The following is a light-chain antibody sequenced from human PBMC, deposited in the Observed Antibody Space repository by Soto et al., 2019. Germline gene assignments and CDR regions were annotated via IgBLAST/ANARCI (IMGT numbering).Light chain of an antibody. Sequence: EIVLTQSPGTLSLSPGERATLSCRASQGITNTYLAWYQQKPGQAPRLLIYGASIRATGIPDRFSGSGSGTDLTLTISSLEPEDVAVYYCQQYGGSPPVTFGQGTRVEIK. CDR2: GAS. CDR1: QGITNTY. CDR3: QQYGGSPPVT. J-gene: IGKJ5*01. V-gene: IGKV3-20*01.